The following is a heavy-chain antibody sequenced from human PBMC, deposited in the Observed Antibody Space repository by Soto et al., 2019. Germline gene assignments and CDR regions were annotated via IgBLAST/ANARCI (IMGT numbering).Heavy chain of an antibody. V-gene: IGHV3-30-3*01. Sequence: QVHLVESGGGVVQPGTSLRLSCAASGFIFNSYSIHWVRQAPGKGLEWVAVISYDGNTQYYGDSLKGRFIVSRENSNNTAYLQMNDLRADDTAVYYCAKVSRASRISTPVFDSWGQGTLVTVSS. CDR3: AKVSRASRISTPVFDS. J-gene: IGHJ4*02. CDR2: ISYDGNTQ. CDR1: GFIFNSYS.